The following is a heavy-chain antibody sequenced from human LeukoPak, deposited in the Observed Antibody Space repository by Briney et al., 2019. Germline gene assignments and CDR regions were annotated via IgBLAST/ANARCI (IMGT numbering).Heavy chain of an antibody. CDR2: IRYDGSNK. J-gene: IGHJ4*02. V-gene: IGHV3-30*02. D-gene: IGHD1-26*01. CDR3: AKDISYYPNYFDY. Sequence: GGSLRLSCAASGFTFSSYGMHWVRQAPGKGLEWVAFIRYDGSNKYYADSVKGRFTISRDNSKNTLYLQMNNLRAEDTAVYYCAKDISYYPNYFDYWGQGTLVTVSS. CDR1: GFTFSSYG.